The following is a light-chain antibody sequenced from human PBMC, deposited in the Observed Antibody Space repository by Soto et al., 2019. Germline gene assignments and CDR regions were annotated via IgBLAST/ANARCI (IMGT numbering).Light chain of an antibody. CDR3: QHYGSSPFT. CDR1: QTVSSSY. J-gene: IGKJ3*01. CDR2: GAS. V-gene: IGKV3-20*01. Sequence: EIVLTQSPGTLSLFPGERATLSCRTSQTVSSSYLAWYQQRPGQAPRLLIYGASSRATGIPDRFSGSGSGTDFTLTITRLEPEDFAIYYCQHYGSSPFTFGPGSNVDMK.